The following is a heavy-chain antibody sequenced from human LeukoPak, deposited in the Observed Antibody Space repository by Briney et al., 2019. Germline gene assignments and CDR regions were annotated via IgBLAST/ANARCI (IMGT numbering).Heavy chain of an antibody. CDR1: GGSFSGYY. CDR2: INHSGST. J-gene: IGHJ4*02. Sequence: PSETLSLTCAVYGGSFSGYYWGWIRQPPGKGLEWIGEINHSGSTNYNPSLKSRVTISVDTSKNQFSLKLSSVTAADTAVYYCARAVIIAAAVAGYWGQGTLVPVSS. D-gene: IGHD6-13*01. V-gene: IGHV4-34*01. CDR3: ARAVIIAAAVAGY.